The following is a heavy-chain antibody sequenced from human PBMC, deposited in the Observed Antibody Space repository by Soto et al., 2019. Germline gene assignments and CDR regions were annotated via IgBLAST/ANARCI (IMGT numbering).Heavy chain of an antibody. D-gene: IGHD6-6*01. V-gene: IGHV4-39*01. CDR2: IYYGGST. CDR3: ARQYSSSSEVDY. CDR1: GGSISSSSYY. Sequence: SETLSLTCTVSGGSISSSSYYWGWIRQPPGKGLEWIGSIYYGGSTYYNPSLKSRVTISVDTSKNQFSLKLSSVTAADTAVYYCARQYSSSSEVDYWGQGTLVTVSS. J-gene: IGHJ4*02.